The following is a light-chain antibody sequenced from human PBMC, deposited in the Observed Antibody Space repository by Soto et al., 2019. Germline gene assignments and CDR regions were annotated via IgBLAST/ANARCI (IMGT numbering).Light chain of an antibody. CDR2: RAS. V-gene: IGKV3-15*01. J-gene: IGKJ3*01. CDR3: QQYNNWPPVFS. CDR1: QSISSN. Sequence: DIVMTQSPATLSVSPGQRATLSCRASQSISSNLAWYQQKPGQAPRLLIFRASTRAAGIPGRFSGSGSGTEFTLTISSLQSGDAAVYSCQQYNNWPPVFSFGPGTNVDIK.